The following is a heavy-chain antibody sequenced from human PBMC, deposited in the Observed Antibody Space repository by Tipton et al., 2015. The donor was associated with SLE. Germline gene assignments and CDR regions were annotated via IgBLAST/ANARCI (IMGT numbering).Heavy chain of an antibody. CDR1: GYSISSGYY. Sequence: LRLSCSVSGYSISSGYYWGWIRQPPGKGLEWIGSIYHSGTTYYKPSLKSRVTISVDTSKNQFSLKLRSVTAADTAVYYCARRGRYYFDYWGQGTLVTVSS. V-gene: IGHV4-38-2*01. CDR3: ARRGRYYFDY. J-gene: IGHJ4*02. D-gene: IGHD3-10*01. CDR2: IYHSGTT.